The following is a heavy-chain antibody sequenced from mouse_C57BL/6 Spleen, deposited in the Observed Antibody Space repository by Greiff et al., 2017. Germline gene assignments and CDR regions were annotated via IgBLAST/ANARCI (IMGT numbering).Heavy chain of an antibody. CDR3: TRYYYGSSSPWFAY. D-gene: IGHD1-1*01. J-gene: IGHJ3*01. Sequence: QVQLKESGAELVRPGASVTLSCKASGYTFTDYEMHWVKQTPVHGLEWIGAIDPETGGTAYNQKFKGKAILTADKSSSTAYMELRSLTSEDSAVYYCTRYYYGSSSPWFAYWGQGTLVTVSA. CDR1: GYTFTDYE. CDR2: IDPETGGT. V-gene: IGHV1-15*01.